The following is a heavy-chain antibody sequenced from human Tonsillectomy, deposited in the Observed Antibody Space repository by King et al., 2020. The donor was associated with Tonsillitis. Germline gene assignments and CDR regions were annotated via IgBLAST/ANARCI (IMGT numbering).Heavy chain of an antibody. CDR3: ARVYNYYYYMDV. CDR2: ISSSGFTI. J-gene: IGHJ6*03. CDR1: GFTFSSYE. Sequence: LQLVQSGGGLVQPGGSLRLSCAASGFTFSSYEMNWVRQAPGKGLEWVSYISSSGFTIYYADSVKGRFTISRDNAKNSLYLQMNSLRAEDTAVYYCARVYNYYYYMDVWGKGTTVTVSS. V-gene: IGHV3-48*03.